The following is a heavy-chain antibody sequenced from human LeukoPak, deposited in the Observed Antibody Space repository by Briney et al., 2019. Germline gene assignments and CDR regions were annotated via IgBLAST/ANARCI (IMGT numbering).Heavy chain of an antibody. CDR2: IYHSGST. CDR1: GASISSGGYS. CDR3: ARAVGATPFDY. V-gene: IGHV4-30-2*01. J-gene: IGHJ4*02. D-gene: IGHD1-26*01. Sequence: SQTLSLTCTVSGASISSGGYSWSWIRQPPGKGLEWIGYIYHSGSTYYNPSLKSRVTISVDRSKNQFSLKLSSVTAADTAVYYCARAVGATPFDYWGQGTLVTVSS.